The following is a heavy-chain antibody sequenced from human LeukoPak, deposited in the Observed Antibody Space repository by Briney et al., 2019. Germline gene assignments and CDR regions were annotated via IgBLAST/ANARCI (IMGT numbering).Heavy chain of an antibody. CDR3: AREEDYSSTSCYKDYYYYGMDV. J-gene: IGHJ6*02. D-gene: IGHD2-2*02. Sequence: GRSLRLSCAASGFTFSSYAMHWVRQAPGKGLEWVAVISYDGSNKYYADSVKGRFTISRDNSKNTLYLQMNSLRAEDTAVYYCAREEDYSSTSCYKDYYYYGMDVWGQGTTVTVSS. CDR1: GFTFSSYA. V-gene: IGHV3-30*04. CDR2: ISYDGSNK.